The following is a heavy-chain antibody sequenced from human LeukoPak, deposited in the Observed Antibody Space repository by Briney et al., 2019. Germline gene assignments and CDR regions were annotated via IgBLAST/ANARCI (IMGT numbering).Heavy chain of an antibody. D-gene: IGHD4-17*01. CDR3: ARVPNDYGDYALDY. CDR2: IYTSGST. V-gene: IGHV4-4*07. Sequence: SETLSLTCTVSGGSISSYYWSWIRQPAGKGLEWIGCIYTSGSTNYNPSLKSRVTISVDTSKNQFSLKLSSVTAADTAVYYCARVPNDYGDYALDYWGQGTLVTVSS. CDR1: GGSISSYY. J-gene: IGHJ4*02.